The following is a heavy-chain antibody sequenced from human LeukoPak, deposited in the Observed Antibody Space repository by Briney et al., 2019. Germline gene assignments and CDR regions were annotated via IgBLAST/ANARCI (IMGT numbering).Heavy chain of an antibody. V-gene: IGHV3-48*03. CDR1: GFTFSSYA. J-gene: IGHJ4*02. CDR3: ASSHTGSYPYYFDY. CDR2: ISSSGRTI. D-gene: IGHD1-26*01. Sequence: GGSLRLSCAASGFTFSSYAMSWVRQAPGKGLEWVSYISSSGRTIYYAESVKGRFTISRDNAKKSLSLQMNSLRAEDTAVYFCASSHTGSYPYYFDYWGQGTLVTVSS.